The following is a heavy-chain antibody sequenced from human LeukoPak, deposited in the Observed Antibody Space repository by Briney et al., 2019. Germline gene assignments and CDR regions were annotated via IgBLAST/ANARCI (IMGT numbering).Heavy chain of an antibody. D-gene: IGHD2-15*01. V-gene: IGHV3-21*01. CDR3: ARPTARYCSGGSCYRMYYYMDV. J-gene: IGHJ6*03. CDR1: GFTFSDCT. CDR2: ISSGGTYK. Sequence: PGGSLRLSCAASGFTFSDCTMNWVRQAPGKGLEWVSSISSGGTYKYYADSVKGRFTISRDNAQNSLYLQMNSLRAEDTAVYYCARPTARYCSGGSCYRMYYYMDVWGKGTTVTVSS.